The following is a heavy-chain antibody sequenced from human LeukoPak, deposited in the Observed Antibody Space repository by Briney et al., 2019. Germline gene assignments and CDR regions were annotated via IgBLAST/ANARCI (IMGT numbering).Heavy chain of an antibody. J-gene: IGHJ5*02. CDR3: ARGSRYSSSWYWFDP. D-gene: IGHD6-13*01. Sequence: PGGSLRLSCAASGFNFDEYAMSWVRQTPGKGLEWVSYISSSGSTIYYADSVKGRFTISRDNAKNSLYLQMNSLRAEDTAVYYCARGSRYSSSWYWFDPWGQGTLVTVSS. V-gene: IGHV3-48*03. CDR1: GFNFDEYA. CDR2: ISSSGSTI.